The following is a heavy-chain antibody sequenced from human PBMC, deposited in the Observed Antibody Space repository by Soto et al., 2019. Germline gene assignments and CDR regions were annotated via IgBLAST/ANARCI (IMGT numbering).Heavy chain of an antibody. D-gene: IGHD6-6*01. Sequence: GGSLRLSFACSGFPFSNYAMSWFRQSPGKGLEWVSAISSAVNTYYADSVKGRFTISRDNSKNTLSLQMNSLRAEDTAVYYCAKQVRDGTSSPYYFDYWGQGNLVTVSS. CDR1: GFPFSNYA. J-gene: IGHJ4*02. V-gene: IGHV3-23*01. CDR3: AKQVRDGTSSPYYFDY. CDR2: ISSAVNT.